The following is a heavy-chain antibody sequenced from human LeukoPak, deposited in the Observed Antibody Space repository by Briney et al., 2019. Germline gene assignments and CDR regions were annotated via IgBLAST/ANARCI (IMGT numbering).Heavy chain of an antibody. Sequence: PGGTLRLSCAASGFTFRRYGMSWVRQAPGKGLEWVSALSGSGGNTFYADSVKGRFAISRDSAKNSLYLQTNSLRAEDTAVYYCAELGITMIGGVWGKGTTVTISS. CDR3: AELGITMIGGV. V-gene: IGHV3-23*01. D-gene: IGHD3-10*02. CDR2: LSGSGGNT. CDR1: GFTFRRYG. J-gene: IGHJ6*04.